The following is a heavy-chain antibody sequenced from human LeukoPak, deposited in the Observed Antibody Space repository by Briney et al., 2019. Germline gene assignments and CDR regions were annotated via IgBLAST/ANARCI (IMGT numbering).Heavy chain of an antibody. J-gene: IGHJ4*02. CDR2: ISGSGGST. D-gene: IGHD3-3*01. Sequence: GGSLRLSCAASGFTFSSYAMSWVRQAPGKGLEWVSAISGSGGSTYYADSVKGRFTISRDNSKNTLYLQMNSLRAEDTAVHYCAKDPGLRFLEWLPEPTYFDYWGQGTLVTVSS. CDR1: GFTFSSYA. V-gene: IGHV3-23*01. CDR3: AKDPGLRFLEWLPEPTYFDY.